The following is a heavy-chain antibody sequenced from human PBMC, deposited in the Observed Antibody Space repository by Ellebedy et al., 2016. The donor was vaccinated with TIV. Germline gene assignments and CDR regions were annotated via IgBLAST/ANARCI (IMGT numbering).Heavy chain of an antibody. V-gene: IGHV3-23*03. CDR1: GFTFSTSA. D-gene: IGHD2-21*02. Sequence: LSLTCAASGFTFSTSAMSWVRQAPGKGLEWVSGIYSGATHYADSVKGRFTISRDNSKNSLYLQMNSLRAEDTAVYYCARSGCGGDCYSEAFDIWGQGTMVTVSS. J-gene: IGHJ3*02. CDR2: IYSGAT. CDR3: ARSGCGGDCYSEAFDI.